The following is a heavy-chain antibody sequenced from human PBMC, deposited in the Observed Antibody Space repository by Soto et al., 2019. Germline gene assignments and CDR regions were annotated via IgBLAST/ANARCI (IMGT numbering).Heavy chain of an antibody. V-gene: IGHV4-59*01. J-gene: IGHJ4*02. CDR1: GASITTYY. Sequence: SETLSLTCTVSGASITTYYWSWFRQHPGQGLESLGYIYHTGVTNSNPSLRGRLSISIDTAKNQFSLKLSSVTSADTAIYYCARTARVPDFWGPGILVTVSS. CDR3: ARTARVPDF. CDR2: IYHTGVT. D-gene: IGHD2-2*01.